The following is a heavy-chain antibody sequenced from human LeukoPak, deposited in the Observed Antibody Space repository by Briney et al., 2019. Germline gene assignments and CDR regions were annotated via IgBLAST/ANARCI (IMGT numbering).Heavy chain of an antibody. CDR3: ARLKYYDSTGYSPGYYMDV. CDR1: GGSIMNYY. V-gene: IGHV4-4*07. J-gene: IGHJ6*03. D-gene: IGHD3-22*01. CDR2: IYITGST. Sequence: PSETLSLTCTVSGGSIMNYYWSWIRQSAGTGLEWVGRIYITGSTNYNPSLQSRLSMSVDTSKNQFSLRLTSVSAADTAVYYCARLKYYDSTGYSPGYYMDVWGKGITVTVSS.